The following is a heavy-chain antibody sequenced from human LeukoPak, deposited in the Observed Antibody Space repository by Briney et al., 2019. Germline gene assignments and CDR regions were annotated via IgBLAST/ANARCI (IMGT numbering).Heavy chain of an antibody. J-gene: IGHJ4*02. D-gene: IGHD1-26*01. CDR3: ARRNSGSYHKRTFDY. CDR2: MNPNSGDT. V-gene: IGHV1-2*06. CDR1: GYTFTGYY. Sequence: ASVKVSCKTSGYTFTGYYIHWVRQAPGQGLEWMGRMNPNSGDTDYAQKLQGRVTMTTDSSTSTAYMELRSLRSDDTAVYYCARRNSGSYHKRTFDYWGQGTLVTVSS.